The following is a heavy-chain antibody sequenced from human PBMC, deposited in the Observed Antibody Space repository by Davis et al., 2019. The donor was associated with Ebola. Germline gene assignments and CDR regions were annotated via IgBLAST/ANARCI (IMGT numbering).Heavy chain of an antibody. CDR1: GFTFSTYT. CDR2: IRSKAYGGTT. V-gene: IGHV3-49*04. D-gene: IGHD3-22*01. Sequence: PGGSLRLSCAASGFTFSTYTMTWVRQAPGKGLEWVGFIRSKAYGGTTEYAASVKGRFTISRDDSKSIAYLQMNSLKTEDTAVYYCTRWEYYYDSNDYWGQGTLVTVSS. CDR3: TRWEYYYDSNDY. J-gene: IGHJ4*02.